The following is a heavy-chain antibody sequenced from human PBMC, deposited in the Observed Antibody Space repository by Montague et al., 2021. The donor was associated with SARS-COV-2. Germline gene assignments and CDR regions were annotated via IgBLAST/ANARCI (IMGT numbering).Heavy chain of an antibody. CDR3: VRVLGGFGDP. CDR1: GFVFSDFQ. Sequence: SLRLSCPASGFVFSDFQMSWIRQAPGKGPEWLAYIGATGLPIYYADSVKDRFTISRDNARTSLYLQLNGLTSEDTAVYYCVRVLGGFGDPWGQGTLVTVSS. J-gene: IGHJ5*02. V-gene: IGHV3-11*01. CDR2: IGATGLPI. D-gene: IGHD3-10*01.